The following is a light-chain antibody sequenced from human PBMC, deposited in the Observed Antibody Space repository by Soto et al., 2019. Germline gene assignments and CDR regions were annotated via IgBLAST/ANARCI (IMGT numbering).Light chain of an antibody. Sequence: PMPQSPSTLSASVGDRVTITYRASQSISSWLAWYQQKPGKAPKVLIYQASSLESGVPSRFSCSGSGTEFTLTISSLQPDDFATYYCQQYNNYVLTFGQGTKLEI. V-gene: IGKV1-5*03. J-gene: IGKJ2*01. CDR1: QSISSW. CDR2: QAS. CDR3: QQYNNYVLT.